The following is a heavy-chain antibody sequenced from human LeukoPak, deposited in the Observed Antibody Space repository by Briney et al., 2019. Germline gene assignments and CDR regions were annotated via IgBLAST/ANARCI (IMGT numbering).Heavy chain of an antibody. CDR2: IYSTGST. J-gene: IGHJ4*02. CDR1: GGSISSYY. CDR3: VWQIASAGTAGFDF. D-gene: IGHD6-13*01. V-gene: IGHV4-4*07. Sequence: SETLSLTCTVSGGSISSYYWSWMRQPAGKGLEWIGRIYSTGSTNYNPSLKSRVTMSVDTSKNQFSLRLRSVTAADTAVYYCVWQIASAGTAGFDFWGQGALVTVSS.